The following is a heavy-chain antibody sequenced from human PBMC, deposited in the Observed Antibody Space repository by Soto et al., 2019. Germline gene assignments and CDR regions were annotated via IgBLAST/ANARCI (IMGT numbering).Heavy chain of an antibody. CDR2: IKSKTDGGTT. CDR1: GFTFSNAW. J-gene: IGHJ6*02. D-gene: IGHD4-17*01. CDR3: FPDTMTSLYYCLDF. Sequence: EVPLVESGGGLVKPGGSLRLSCAASGFTFSNAWMSWVRQAPGKGLEWVGRIKSKTDGGTTDYAAPVKGRFTISRDHSRNNLYLQMNSLKTEYTVVYYCFPDTMTSLYYCLDFWCQGTTVTVSS. V-gene: IGHV3-15*01.